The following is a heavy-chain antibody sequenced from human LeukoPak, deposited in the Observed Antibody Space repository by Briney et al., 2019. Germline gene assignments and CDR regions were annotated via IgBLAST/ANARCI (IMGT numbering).Heavy chain of an antibody. CDR2: IYYSGST. V-gene: IGHV4-59*01. D-gene: IGHD1-26*01. CDR3: ARVTSGSYYGGYYYMDV. Sequence: KTSETLSLTCTVSGGSISSYYWSWIRQPPGKGLEWIGHIYYSGSTKYNPSLKSRVTIPVDTSKNQFSLKVSSVTAADTAVYYCARVTSGSYYGGYYYMDVWGKGTTVTVSS. CDR1: GGSISSYY. J-gene: IGHJ6*03.